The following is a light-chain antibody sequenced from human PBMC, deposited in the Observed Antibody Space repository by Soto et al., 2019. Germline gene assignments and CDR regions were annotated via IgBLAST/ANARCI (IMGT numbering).Light chain of an antibody. J-gene: IGKJ5*01. CDR3: HHYGNSLMT. Sequence: EIVLTQSPGTLSLSPGERATLSCRASQSVSSSQLAWYQQKPGQAPRLLIYDASSRATGIPDRFSGSGSGTDFTLTISRLETEDFAVYYCHHYGNSLMTFGHGTRLEIK. CDR2: DAS. V-gene: IGKV3-20*01. CDR1: QSVSSSQ.